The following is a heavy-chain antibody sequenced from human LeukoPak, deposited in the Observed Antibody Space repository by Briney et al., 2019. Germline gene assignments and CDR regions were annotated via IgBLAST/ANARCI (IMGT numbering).Heavy chain of an antibody. J-gene: IGHJ5*02. CDR2: INGFGSST. Sequence: AGGSLRLSCAVSGFRFMSYGMSWVRQAPGKGLEWVSSINGFGSSTYHSDSVQGRFTISRDNSKNILYLEMNSLRVEDTAIYYCAKDVGNILWCHDLWGQGTLVTVSS. CDR3: AKDVGNILWCHDL. CDR1: GFRFMSYG. D-gene: IGHD2-21*01. V-gene: IGHV3-23*01.